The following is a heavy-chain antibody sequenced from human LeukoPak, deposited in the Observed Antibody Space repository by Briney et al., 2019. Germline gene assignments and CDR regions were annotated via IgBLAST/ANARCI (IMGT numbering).Heavy chain of an antibody. D-gene: IGHD3-3*01. J-gene: IGHJ4*02. CDR1: GGTFSSYA. CDR3: ARLNYDRD. V-gene: IGHV1-69*01. Sequence: SVKVSCKASGGTFSSYAISWVRQAPGQGLEWMGGIIPVFGTANYAQKFQGRVTITADESTSIAYMELSSLRSEDTAVYYCARLNYDRDWGQGTLVTVSS. CDR2: IIPVFGTA.